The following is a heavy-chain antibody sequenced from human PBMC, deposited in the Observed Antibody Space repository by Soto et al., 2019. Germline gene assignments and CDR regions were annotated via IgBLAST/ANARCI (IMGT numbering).Heavy chain of an antibody. V-gene: IGHV1-69*01. D-gene: IGHD6-13*01. CDR3: ARDLADVHLWDAVDV. J-gene: IGHJ3*01. CDR2: IVPMFGTT. Sequence: QVQLVQSGPELKKPGSSVKVSCKAPGDTFNSYGISWVRQAPGQGLEWMGGIVPMFGTTNPAVKFEDRVTITADELTTTVYMEIRGLTSEDTAVYYCARDLADVHLWDAVDVWGHGTRVTVSS. CDR1: GDTFNSYG.